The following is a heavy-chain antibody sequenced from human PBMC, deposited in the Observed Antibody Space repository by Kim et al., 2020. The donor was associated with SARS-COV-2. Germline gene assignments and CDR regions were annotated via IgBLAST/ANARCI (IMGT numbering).Heavy chain of an antibody. CDR1: GGSISSSSYY. D-gene: IGHD2-15*01. V-gene: IGHV4-39*01. Sequence: SETLSLTCTVSGGSISSSSYYWGWIRQPPGKGLEWIGSIYYSGSTYYNPSLKSRVTISVDTSKNQFSLKLSSVTAADTAVYYCARGYCSGGSCYPSKFFRAGWFDPWGQGTLVTVSS. J-gene: IGHJ5*02. CDR2: IYYSGST. CDR3: ARGYCSGGSCYPSKFFRAGWFDP.